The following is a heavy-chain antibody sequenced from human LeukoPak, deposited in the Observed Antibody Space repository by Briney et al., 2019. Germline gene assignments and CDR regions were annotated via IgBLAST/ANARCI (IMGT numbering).Heavy chain of an antibody. J-gene: IGHJ4*02. Sequence: GGSLRLSCAASGFTFDDYGMSWVRQAPGKGLEWVSGINWNGGSTGYADSVKGRFTISRDNAKNSLYLQMNSLRAEDTALYYCARGIAAAGRYYFDYWGQGTLVTVSS. CDR1: GFTFDDYG. CDR2: INWNGGST. CDR3: ARGIAAAGRYYFDY. D-gene: IGHD6-13*01. V-gene: IGHV3-20*04.